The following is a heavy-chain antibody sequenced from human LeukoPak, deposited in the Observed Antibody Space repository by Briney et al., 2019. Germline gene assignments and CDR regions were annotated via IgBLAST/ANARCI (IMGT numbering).Heavy chain of an antibody. CDR3: ARHSTGSGSAIFDY. D-gene: IGHD3-10*01. Sequence: GESLKISFKGSGYRFTSYWIGWVRQMPGKGLEWMGIIYPGDSDTRYSPSFQGQVTISADKSISTAYLQWSSLKASDTAMYYCARHSTGSGSAIFDYWDQGTLVTVSS. V-gene: IGHV5-51*01. CDR1: GYRFTSYW. J-gene: IGHJ4*02. CDR2: IYPGDSDT.